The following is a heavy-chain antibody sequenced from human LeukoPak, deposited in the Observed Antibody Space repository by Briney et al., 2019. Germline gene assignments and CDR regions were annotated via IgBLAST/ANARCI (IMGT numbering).Heavy chain of an antibody. D-gene: IGHD5-12*01. CDR3: AREVGGYPRRFDP. V-gene: IGHV4-59*01. CDR1: GGSISSYY. Sequence: KPSETLSLTCTVSGGSISSYYWSWIRQPPGKGLEWIGYIYYSGSTNYNPSLMSRVTISVDTTKNQFSLKLSSVTAADTAVYYCAREVGGYPRRFDPWGQGTLVTVSS. CDR2: IYYSGST. J-gene: IGHJ5*02.